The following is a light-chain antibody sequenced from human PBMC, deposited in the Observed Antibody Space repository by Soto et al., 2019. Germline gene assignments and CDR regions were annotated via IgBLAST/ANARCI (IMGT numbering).Light chain of an antibody. CDR2: GAS. V-gene: IGKV3-20*01. CDR1: RGVSANY. J-gene: IGKJ1*01. CDR3: QQYASSRT. Sequence: ENLLTQSPGTLSLSPGEGATLSCRASRGVSANYLAWYQQKPGQAPTLLIYGASIRAAGIPDRFSGSGSGTDFTLTIRRLEPEDLAVYYCQQYASSRTFGQGTKVEIK.